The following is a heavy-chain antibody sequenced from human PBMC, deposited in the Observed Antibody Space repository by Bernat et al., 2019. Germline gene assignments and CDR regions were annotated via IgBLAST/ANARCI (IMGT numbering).Heavy chain of an antibody. CDR2: ISWNSGSI. D-gene: IGHD6-6*01. CDR1: GFTFDDYA. CDR3: AKDYSSSSFDAQFDY. Sequence: EVQLVESGGGLVQPGRSLRLSCAAPGFTFDDYAMHWVRQAPGKGLEWVSGISWNSGSIGYADSVKGRFTISRDNTKNSLYLQMNSLRAEDTALYYCAKDYSSSSFDAQFDYWGQGTLVTVSS. V-gene: IGHV3-9*01. J-gene: IGHJ4*02.